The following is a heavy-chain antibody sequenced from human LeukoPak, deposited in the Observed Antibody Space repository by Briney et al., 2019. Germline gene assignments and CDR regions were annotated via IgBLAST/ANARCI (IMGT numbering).Heavy chain of an antibody. V-gene: IGHV3-48*03. CDR2: ISSSGSSI. Sequence: PGGSLRLSCATSGFTFSSYEMNWVRQAPGKGLEWVSYISSSGSSIYYADSVKGRFTISRDNAKNSLYLQMNSLRAEDTAVYYCARGYDYVWGIYRPFDYWGQGTLVTVSS. D-gene: IGHD3-16*02. CDR1: GFTFSSYE. CDR3: ARGYDYVWGIYRPFDY. J-gene: IGHJ4*02.